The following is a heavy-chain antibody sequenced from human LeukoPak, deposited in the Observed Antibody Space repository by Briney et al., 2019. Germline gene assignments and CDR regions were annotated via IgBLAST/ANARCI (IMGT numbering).Heavy chain of an antibody. CDR3: GRMFGDHVAPVDY. Sequence: SETLSLTCSVSGDSITSYYWSSIRQSLGKGLGWIGYVYRSGYAKYNPSLQSRVSISINTSKNQFSLRLTSVTAADTAVYYCGRMFGDHVAPVDYWGQGTLVTVAS. V-gene: IGHV4-59*01. J-gene: IGHJ4*02. D-gene: IGHD3-10*02. CDR1: GDSITSYY. CDR2: VYRSGYA.